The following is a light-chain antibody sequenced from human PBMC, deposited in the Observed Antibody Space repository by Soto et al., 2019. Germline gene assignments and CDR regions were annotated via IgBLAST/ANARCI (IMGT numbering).Light chain of an antibody. CDR2: DAS. CDR3: HQRQSWPRT. V-gene: IGKV1-5*01. CDR1: QSISSW. J-gene: IGKJ1*01. Sequence: DIKMTQSPSTLSASVGDRVTITCRASQSISSWLAWYQQKPGKAPKLLIYDASSLESGVPSRFSGSGSGTDFTLTIGRLEPEDFAVYYCHQRQSWPRTFGQGTKV.